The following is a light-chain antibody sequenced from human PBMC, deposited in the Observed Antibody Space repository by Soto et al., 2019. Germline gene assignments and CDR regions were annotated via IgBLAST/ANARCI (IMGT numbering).Light chain of an antibody. Sequence: EIVLTQSPGTLSLSPGERATLSCRASLSVSSSYLAWYQQKPGQAPRLLFYGASTGATGIPARFSGSGSETEFTLSISSLQSEDFAVYYCQQYNNWPGTFGQGTKVDIK. CDR2: GAS. CDR1: LSVSSSY. V-gene: IGKV3-15*01. CDR3: QQYNNWPGT. J-gene: IGKJ1*01.